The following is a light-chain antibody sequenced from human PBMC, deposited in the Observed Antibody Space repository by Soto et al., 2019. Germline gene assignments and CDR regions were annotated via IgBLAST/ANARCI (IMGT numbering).Light chain of an antibody. Sequence: EIVMTQSPATLSVSPGERATLSCRASQSLSNNLAWYQQKPGQAPRLLIYGASTRATGIPARFSGSGSGTAFPLTISSLQSEDFAVYYCQQYNNWPPWTFGQGTKVEIK. CDR1: QSLSNN. CDR3: QQYNNWPPWT. J-gene: IGKJ1*01. V-gene: IGKV3-15*01. CDR2: GAS.